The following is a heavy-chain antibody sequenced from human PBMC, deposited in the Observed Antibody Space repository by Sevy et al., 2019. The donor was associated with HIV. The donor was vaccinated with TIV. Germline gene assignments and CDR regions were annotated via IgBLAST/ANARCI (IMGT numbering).Heavy chain of an antibody. CDR1: GLTFSSYA. CDR3: ASQVPFRDWYFDL. V-gene: IGHV3-30-3*01. Sequence: GGSLRLSCAASGLTFSSYAMHWVRQAPGKGLEWVAVISYDGSNKYYADSVKGRFTISRDNSKNTLYLQMNSLRAEDTAVYYCASQVPFRDWYFDLWGRGTLVTVSS. J-gene: IGHJ2*01. CDR2: ISYDGSNK.